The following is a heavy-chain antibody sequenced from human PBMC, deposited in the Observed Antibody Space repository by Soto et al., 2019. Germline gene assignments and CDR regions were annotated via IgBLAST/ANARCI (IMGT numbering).Heavy chain of an antibody. CDR1: GFTFSSYN. V-gene: IGHV3-48*01. CDR3: ARDSRNYYYYMDV. Sequence: EVQLVESGGGLVQPGGSLRLSCAASGFTFSSYNMNWVRQAPGKGLEWISDISLSSSTIFYADSVTGRFTISRDNAKISLYLQMNSLRAEATAVYYCARDSRNYYYYMDVWGKGTTVTVSS. CDR2: ISLSSSTI. J-gene: IGHJ6*03.